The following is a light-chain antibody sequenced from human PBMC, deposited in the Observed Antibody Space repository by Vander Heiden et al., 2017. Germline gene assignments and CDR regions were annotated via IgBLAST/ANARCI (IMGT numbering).Light chain of an antibody. CDR1: SSNIGAGSD. J-gene: IGLJ1*01. CDR3: QSYDSSLRGYV. CDR2: TND. V-gene: IGLV1-40*01. Sequence: QSVLTQPPSVSGAPGQRVTISCSGSSSNIGAGSDVHWYQQLPGAAPKLLIYTNDNRPSGVPDRFSGSRSGTSASLAITGLQAEDEADYYCQSYDSSLRGYVFGTGTKVT.